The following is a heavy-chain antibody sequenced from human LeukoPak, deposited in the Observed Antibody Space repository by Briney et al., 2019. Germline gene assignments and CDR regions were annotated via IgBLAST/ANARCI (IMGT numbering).Heavy chain of an antibody. Sequence: QPGGSLRLSCAASGFTFSSYAMSWVRQAPGKGLEWVSTISDSDGSTFYADSVKGRFTISRDDSKNTLYLQMNSLRTDDTAVYYCAKDRSGSTHWGQGTLVTVSS. V-gene: IGHV3-23*01. J-gene: IGHJ4*02. CDR1: GFTFSSYA. CDR3: AKDRSGSTH. D-gene: IGHD1-26*01. CDR2: ISDSDGST.